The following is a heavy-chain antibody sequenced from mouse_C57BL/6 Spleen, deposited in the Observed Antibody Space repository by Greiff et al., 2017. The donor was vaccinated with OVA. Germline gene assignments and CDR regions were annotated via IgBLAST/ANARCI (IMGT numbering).Heavy chain of an antibody. CDR2: ISDGGSYT. D-gene: IGHD2-1*01. CDR3: ARATDAWFAY. V-gene: IGHV5-4*01. Sequence: EVHLVESGGGLVKPGGSLKLSCAASGFTFSSYAMSWVRQTPEKRLEWVATISDGGSYTYYPDNVKGRFTISRDNAKNNLYLQMSHLKSEDTAMYYCARATDAWFAYWGQGTLVTVSA. J-gene: IGHJ3*01. CDR1: GFTFSSYA.